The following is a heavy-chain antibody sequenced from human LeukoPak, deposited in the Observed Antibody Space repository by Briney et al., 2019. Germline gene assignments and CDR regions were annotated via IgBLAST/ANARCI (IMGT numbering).Heavy chain of an antibody. CDR1: GDSINSLDL. CDR2: IKHDGSEK. V-gene: IGHV3-7*01. CDR3: ATDRGWRTSGYYLYYFEY. J-gene: IGHJ4*02. D-gene: IGHD3-3*01. Sequence: ETLSLTCTVSGDSINSLDLWSWVRQAPGKGLEWVASIKHDGSEKYYVDSVRGRFTISRDNTKNLLYLQMSSLRAEDTAVYYCATDRGWRTSGYYLYYFEYWGQGTLVTFSS.